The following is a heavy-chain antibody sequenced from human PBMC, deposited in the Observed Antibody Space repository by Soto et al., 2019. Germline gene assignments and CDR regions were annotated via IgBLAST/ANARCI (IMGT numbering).Heavy chain of an antibody. CDR1: GYTFTSYY. D-gene: IGHD5-18*01. J-gene: IGHJ2*01. V-gene: IGHV1-46*01. CDR3: ARAGGYSQGYFDL. Sequence: ASVKVSCKASGYTFTSYYMHWVLQAPGQGLEWMGIMSPSAGSTSYAQKFQGRVTMTRDTSTSTVYMELSSLISEDTAVYYCARAGGYSQGYFDLWGRGTLVTVSS. CDR2: MSPSAGST.